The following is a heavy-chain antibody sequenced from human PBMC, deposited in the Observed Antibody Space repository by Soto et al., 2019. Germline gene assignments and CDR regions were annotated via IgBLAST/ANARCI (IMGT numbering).Heavy chain of an antibody. CDR2: IFYSGST. V-gene: IGHV4-31*03. CDR3: ARLSSWRAYLSS. J-gene: IGHJ5*02. CDR1: GGSISSGGYY. Sequence: QMQLQESGPGLVKPSQTLSLTCTVSGGSISSGGYYWSWIRQHPETGLAWIGYIFYSGSTDYNPPLQSRLSISIDTSKNQYSLRLRSVTPADTAVYYCARLSSWRAYLSSWGPGTLVTVSS.